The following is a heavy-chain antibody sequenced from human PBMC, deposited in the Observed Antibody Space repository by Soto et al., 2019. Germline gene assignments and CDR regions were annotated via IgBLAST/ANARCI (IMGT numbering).Heavy chain of an antibody. CDR1: GYTFTGYY. D-gene: IGHD6-19*01. J-gene: IGHJ4*02. CDR3: ARGAVAGRIN. Sequence: ASVKVSCKASGYTFTGYYMHWVRQAPGQGLEWMGWINPNSGGTNYAQKFQGWVTITRDTSASTAYMELSSLRSEDTAVYYCARGAVAGRINWGQGTLVTVSS. CDR2: INPNSGGT. V-gene: IGHV1-2*04.